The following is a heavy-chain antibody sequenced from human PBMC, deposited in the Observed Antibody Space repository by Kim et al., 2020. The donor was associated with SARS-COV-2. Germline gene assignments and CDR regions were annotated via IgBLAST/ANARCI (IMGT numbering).Heavy chain of an antibody. CDR1: GFTFSSYA. CDR3: AKGRGTAATSAHIS. V-gene: IGHV3-23*01. J-gene: IGHJ5*02. Sequence: GGSLRLSCAASGFTFSSYAMTWVRQSPGKGLEWVSGISGSGATTFYADSVKGRLTISRDNSKNTLYLQINSLRAEDTARYYCAKGRGTAATSAHISWGQG. CDR2: ISGSGATT. D-gene: IGHD6-13*01.